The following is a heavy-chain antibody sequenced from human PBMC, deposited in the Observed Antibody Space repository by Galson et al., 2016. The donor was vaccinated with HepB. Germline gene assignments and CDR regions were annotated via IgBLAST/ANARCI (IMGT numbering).Heavy chain of an antibody. CDR2: IYYVGNT. J-gene: IGHJ4*02. CDR1: TSHY. CDR3: ARDSEPGKYGSGSGSFDY. Sequence: TSHYWGWIRQPPGKGLEWIGTIYYVGNTYYNPSLKSRVTISVDTSKKQFSLNLSSVTAADTAVYYCARDSEPGKYGSGSGSFDYWGQGTLVTVSS. V-gene: IGHV4-39*07. D-gene: IGHD3-10*01.